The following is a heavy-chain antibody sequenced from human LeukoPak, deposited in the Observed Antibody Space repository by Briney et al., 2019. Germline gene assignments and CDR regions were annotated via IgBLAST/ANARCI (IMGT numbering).Heavy chain of an antibody. D-gene: IGHD3-3*01. Sequence: PGGSLRLSCAASGFTFSSYGMHWVRQAPGKGLEWVAVIWYDGSNKYYADSVKGRFTISRDNSKNTLYLQMNSLRAEDTAVYYCAKGVLLEWFPYYFDYWGQGTLVTVSS. CDR3: AKGVLLEWFPYYFDY. CDR1: GFTFSSYG. J-gene: IGHJ4*02. CDR2: IWYDGSNK. V-gene: IGHV3-30*02.